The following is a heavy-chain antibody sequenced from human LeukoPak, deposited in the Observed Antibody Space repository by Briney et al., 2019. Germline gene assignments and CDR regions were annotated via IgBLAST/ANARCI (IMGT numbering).Heavy chain of an antibody. CDR1: GGSFSGYY. Sequence: RTSETLSLTCAVYGGSFSGYYWSWIRQPPGKGLEWIGEINHSGSTNYNPSLKSRVTISVDTSKNQFSLKLSSVTAADTAVYYCARGRRGYYYYMDVWGKGTTVTVSS. D-gene: IGHD3-10*01. CDR2: INHSGST. CDR3: ARGRRGYYYYMDV. V-gene: IGHV4-34*01. J-gene: IGHJ6*03.